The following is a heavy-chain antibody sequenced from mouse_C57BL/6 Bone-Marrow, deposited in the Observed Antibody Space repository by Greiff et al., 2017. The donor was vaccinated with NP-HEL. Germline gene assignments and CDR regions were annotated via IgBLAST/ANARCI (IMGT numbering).Heavy chain of an antibody. Sequence: QVQLQQSGAELVKPGASVKLSCKASGYTFTSYWMQWVKQRPGQGLEWIGEIDPSDSYTNYNQKFKGKATLTVDTSSSTAYMQLSSLTSEDSAVYYCASGDYDPFAYWGQGTLVTVSA. V-gene: IGHV1-50*01. D-gene: IGHD2-4*01. J-gene: IGHJ3*01. CDR3: ASGDYDPFAY. CDR2: IDPSDSYT. CDR1: GYTFTSYW.